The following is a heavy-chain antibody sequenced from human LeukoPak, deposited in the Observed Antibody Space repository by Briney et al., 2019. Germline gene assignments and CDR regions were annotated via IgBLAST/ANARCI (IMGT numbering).Heavy chain of an antibody. CDR3: AKHPVSSAYYYMDV. CDR2: YYYRGSL. Sequence: SEPLSLICTVSVGSINSSDNYGRSIRRPPAKGLESIWCYYYRGSLHYNPYLKSHHTISLYPSNTQSSHKLTSVTPPYPAVHYCAKHPVSSAYYYMDVWGKGTTVTVAS. V-gene: IGHV4-39*01. D-gene: IGHD6-6*01. CDR1: VGSINSSDNY. J-gene: IGHJ6*03.